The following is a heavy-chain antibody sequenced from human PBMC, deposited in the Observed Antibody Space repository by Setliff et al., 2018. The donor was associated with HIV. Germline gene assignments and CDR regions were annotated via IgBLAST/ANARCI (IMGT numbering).Heavy chain of an antibody. J-gene: IGHJ3*02. CDR1: GNTFNSYY. CDR3: ARSIYEWGAFDI. D-gene: IGHD2-8*01. CDR2: IYSGGGST. V-gene: IGHV1-46*02. Sequence: ASVEVSCKASGNTFNSYYLHWVRQAPGQGLEWMGIIYSGGGSTNYAQKFQGRITMTSDTSPCTVYMELSSLRSEDSAVYYCARSIYEWGAFDIWGQGKMVTVSS.